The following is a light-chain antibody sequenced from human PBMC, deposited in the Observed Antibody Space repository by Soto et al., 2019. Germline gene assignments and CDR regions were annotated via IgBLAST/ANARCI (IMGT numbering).Light chain of an antibody. CDR3: QQSYSTPVT. V-gene: IGKV1-6*01. J-gene: IGKJ5*01. CDR1: QGIRHD. Sequence: AIQMTQSPSSLSASVGDSVTITCRASQGIRHDLGWYQQKPGEAPKIMIYGASTLQSGVPSRFSGRGSGTDFTLTISSLQPEDFATYYCQQSYSTPVTLGQGTRLEIK. CDR2: GAS.